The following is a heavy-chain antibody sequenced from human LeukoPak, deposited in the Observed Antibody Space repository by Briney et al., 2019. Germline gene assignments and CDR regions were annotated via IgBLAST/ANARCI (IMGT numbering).Heavy chain of an antibody. J-gene: IGHJ4*02. CDR2: ISSSSSYI. CDR1: GFTFSSYW. D-gene: IGHD6-13*01. CDR3: ARTPGIAAAGTGY. V-gene: IGHV3-21*01. Sequence: GGSLRLSCAASGFTFSSYWMSWVRQAPGKGLEWVSSISSSSSYIYYADSVKGRFTISRDNAKNSLYLQMNSLRAEDTAVYYCARTPGIAAAGTGYWGQGTLVTVSS.